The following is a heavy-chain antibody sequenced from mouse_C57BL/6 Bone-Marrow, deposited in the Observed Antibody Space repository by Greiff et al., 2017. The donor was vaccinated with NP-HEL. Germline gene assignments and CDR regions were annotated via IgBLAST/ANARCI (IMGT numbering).Heavy chain of an antibody. V-gene: IGHV2-6-1*01. CDR3: ARHYYYGSSPLYAMDD. CDR1: GFSLTSYG. CDR2: IWSDGST. D-gene: IGHD1-1*01. J-gene: IGHJ4*01. Sequence: QVQLKESGPGLVAPSQSLSITCTVSGFSLTSYGVHWVRQPPGKGLEWLVVIWSDGSTTYNSALKSRLSISKDNSKSQVFLKMNSLQTDDTAMYYCARHYYYGSSPLYAMDDWGQGTSVTVSS.